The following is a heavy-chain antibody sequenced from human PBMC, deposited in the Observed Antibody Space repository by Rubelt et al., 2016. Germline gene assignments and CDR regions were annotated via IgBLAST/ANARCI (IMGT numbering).Heavy chain of an antibody. D-gene: IGHD3-16*01. V-gene: IGHV3-43*01. CDR1: GFTFDDYT. Sequence: ASGFTFDDYTMHWVRQAPGKGLEWVSLISWDGGSTYYADSVKGRFTISRDNSNNPLYLQMNSLRTEDTALYYRAKEVNGGSFDYWGQGTLVTVSS. CDR2: ISWDGGST. J-gene: IGHJ4*02. CDR3: AKEVNGGSFDY.